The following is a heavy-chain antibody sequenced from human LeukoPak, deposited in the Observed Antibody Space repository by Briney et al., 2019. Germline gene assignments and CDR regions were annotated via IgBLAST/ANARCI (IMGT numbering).Heavy chain of an antibody. CDR3: AKDANYFDSSGYLIPFDY. Sequence: PVGSLRLSCAASGFTFSRFAMSWVRQAPGKDLEWVSSISGSDGTTYYAESVEGRFTISRDNSKNILYLQMNSLRADDTAVYYCAKDANYFDSSGYLIPFDYWGQGTLVPVSS. CDR2: ISGSDGTT. V-gene: IGHV3-23*01. J-gene: IGHJ4*02. CDR1: GFTFSRFA. D-gene: IGHD3-22*01.